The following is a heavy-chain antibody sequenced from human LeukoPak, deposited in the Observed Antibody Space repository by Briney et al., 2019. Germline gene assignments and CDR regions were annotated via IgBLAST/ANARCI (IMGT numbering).Heavy chain of an antibody. CDR1: GFTFSDYY. D-gene: IGHD4-17*01. J-gene: IGHJ4*02. Sequence: GGSLRLSCAASGFTFSDYYMSWIRQAPGKGLEWVSYISSSSSYTNYADSVKGRFTISRDNAKNSLYLQMNSLRAEDTAVYYCARGDDYGDYPFDYWGRGTLVTVSS. CDR2: ISSSSSYT. CDR3: ARGDDYGDYPFDY. V-gene: IGHV3-11*05.